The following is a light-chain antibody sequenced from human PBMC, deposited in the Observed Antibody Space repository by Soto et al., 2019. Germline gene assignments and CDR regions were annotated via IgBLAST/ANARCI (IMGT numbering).Light chain of an antibody. CDR1: QSISSW. J-gene: IGKJ3*01. CDR3: QQYNSYSFT. V-gene: IGKV1-5*01. Sequence: DILVTQSPSTLSASVGDRVTITCRASQSISSWLAWYQQKPGKAPKLLIYDASSLESGVPSRFSGSGSGTEFTLTISSLQPDDFATYYCQQYNSYSFTFGPGTKVDIK. CDR2: DAS.